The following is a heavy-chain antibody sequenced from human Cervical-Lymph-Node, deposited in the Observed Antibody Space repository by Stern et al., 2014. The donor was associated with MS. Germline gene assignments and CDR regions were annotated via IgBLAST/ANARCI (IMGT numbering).Heavy chain of an antibody. CDR3: ARTHDYFWGSYRYGLDF. CDR1: GDPMDSSNYF. Sequence: QVQLQESGPGLVKPTQTLSLTCVVSGDPMDSSNYFWNWIRQHPGKGLEWIGYILNNGSTYYNPSVKSRVSISTDTSANQFSLKLTSVTAADTAIYFCARTHDYFWGSYRYGLDFWGPGALVTVSS. V-gene: IGHV4-31*11. D-gene: IGHD3-16*02. J-gene: IGHJ4*02. CDR2: ILNNGST.